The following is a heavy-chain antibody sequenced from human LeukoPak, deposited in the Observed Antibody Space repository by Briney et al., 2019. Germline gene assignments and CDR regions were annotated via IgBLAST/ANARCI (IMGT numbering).Heavy chain of an antibody. CDR2: IRYNGSIK. D-gene: IGHD1-26*01. V-gene: IGHV3-30*02. J-gene: IGHJ4*02. Sequence: GGSLRLSCAASGFTFSNNGIHWVRQAPGKGLEWVAFIRYNGSIKYYADSVKGRFTISRDNSKNTLYLHMNSLRAEDTAVYYCAKDRGWELRYFDYWGQGTLVTVSS. CDR1: GFTFSNNG. CDR3: AKDRGWELRYFDY.